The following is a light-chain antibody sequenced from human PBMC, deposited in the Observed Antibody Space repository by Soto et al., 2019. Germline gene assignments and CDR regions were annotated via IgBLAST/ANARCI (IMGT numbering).Light chain of an antibody. Sequence: EIVLTQSPGTLSLSPGERATLSCRASQSVSSSYLVWYQQKPGQAPRLLIYAASSRATGIPDRFSGSGSGTDFTLTISRLEPEDFAVYYCQQYGSSGTFGQGTKVDI. V-gene: IGKV3-20*01. CDR1: QSVSSSY. J-gene: IGKJ1*01. CDR2: AAS. CDR3: QQYGSSGT.